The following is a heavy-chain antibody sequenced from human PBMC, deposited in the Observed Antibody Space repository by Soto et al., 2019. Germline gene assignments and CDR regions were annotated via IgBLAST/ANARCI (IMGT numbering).Heavy chain of an antibody. D-gene: IGHD2-15*01. V-gene: IGHV3-30-3*01. CDR3: ARGGPRVAFDY. CDR2: ISYDGSNK. Sequence: GGSLRLSCAASGFTFSSYAMHWVRQAPGKGLEWVAVISYDGSNKYYADSVKGRFTISRDNSKNTLYLQMNSLRAEDTAVYYCARGGPRVAFDYWGQGTLVTVSS. CDR1: GFTFSSYA. J-gene: IGHJ4*02.